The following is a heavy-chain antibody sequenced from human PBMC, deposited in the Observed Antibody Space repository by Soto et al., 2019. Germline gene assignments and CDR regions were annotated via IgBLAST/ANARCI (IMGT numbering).Heavy chain of an antibody. Sequence: SETLSLTCAVSGVSISSNNWWSWVRQPPGKGLEWIGEIHHSGDTNYNPSLKSRVTISVDKSTNQFSLRLTSVTAADTAVYNCAKEPVGPDWYFDLWGRGTLVTVSS. J-gene: IGHJ2*01. V-gene: IGHV4-4*02. CDR2: IHHSGDT. CDR1: GVSISSNNW. CDR3: AKEPVGPDWYFDL.